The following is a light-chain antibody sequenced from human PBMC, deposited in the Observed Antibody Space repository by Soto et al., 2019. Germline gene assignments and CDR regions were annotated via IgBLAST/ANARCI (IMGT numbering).Light chain of an antibody. Sequence: EIVMTQSPDTLSLSPGDRATLSCRASQTVTSNYLAWYQQKPGQAPRLLIFAASGRATGIPDRFSGSGSGTDFTLTISRLEPEDFAVYYCQQYGNSPRTFGQGTKVDIK. CDR3: QQYGNSPRT. CDR2: AAS. J-gene: IGKJ1*01. V-gene: IGKV3-20*01. CDR1: QTVTSNY.